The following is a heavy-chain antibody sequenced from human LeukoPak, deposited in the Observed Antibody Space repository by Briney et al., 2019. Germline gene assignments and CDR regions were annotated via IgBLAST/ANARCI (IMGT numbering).Heavy chain of an antibody. Sequence: GGSLRLSCAASGFTFTTYEMNWVRQAPGKGLEWVSYISDGGSTIYYAASVRGRFTISRDNSKNTLYLQMNSLRAEDTAVYYCASQPTTRWGYWGQGTLVSVSS. V-gene: IGHV3-48*03. J-gene: IGHJ4*02. D-gene: IGHD1-1*01. CDR1: GFTFTTYE. CDR3: ASQPTTRWGY. CDR2: ISDGGSTI.